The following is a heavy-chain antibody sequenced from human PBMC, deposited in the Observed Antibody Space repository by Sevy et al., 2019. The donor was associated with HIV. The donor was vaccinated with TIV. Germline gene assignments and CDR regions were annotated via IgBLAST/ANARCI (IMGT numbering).Heavy chain of an antibody. CDR2: IIPIFGTA. J-gene: IGHJ4*02. CDR1: GGTFSSYA. CDR3: ARDREGYCSSTSCYTLDY. D-gene: IGHD2-2*02. V-gene: IGHV1-69*13. Sequence: ASVKVSCKASGGTFSSYAISWVRRAPGQGLEWMGGIIPIFGTANYAQKFQGRVTITADESTSTAYMELSSLRSEDTAVYYCARDREGYCSSTSCYTLDYWGQGTLVTVSS.